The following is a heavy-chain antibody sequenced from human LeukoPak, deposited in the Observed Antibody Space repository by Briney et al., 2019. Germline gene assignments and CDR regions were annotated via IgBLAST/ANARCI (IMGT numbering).Heavy chain of an antibody. CDR3: AKGIYSSGWSYFDY. CDR1: GFTFSNSA. CDR2: LSGSGITT. V-gene: IGHV3-23*01. J-gene: IGHJ4*01. D-gene: IGHD6-19*01. Sequence: HPGGSLRLSCAASGFTFSNSAMSWVRQAPGKGLEWVSTLSGSGITTYYADSVKGRFTISRDNSKNTLYLQMNSLRAEDTAVYYCAKGIYSSGWSYFDYWGHGTLVTVPS.